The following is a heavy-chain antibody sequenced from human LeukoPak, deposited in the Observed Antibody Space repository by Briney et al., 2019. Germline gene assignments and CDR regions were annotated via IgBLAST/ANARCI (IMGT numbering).Heavy chain of an antibody. CDR2: IYYSGST. D-gene: IGHD3-3*01. J-gene: IGHJ6*02. V-gene: IGHV4-59*12. CDR1: GGSISSYY. CDR3: ARGLVNTIFGVVKDGMDV. Sequence: SETLSLTCTVSGGSISSYYWSWIRQPPGKGLEWIGYIYYSGSTNYNPSLKSRVTISVDTSKNQFSLKLSSVTAADTAVYYCARGLVNTIFGVVKDGMDVWGQGTTVTVSS.